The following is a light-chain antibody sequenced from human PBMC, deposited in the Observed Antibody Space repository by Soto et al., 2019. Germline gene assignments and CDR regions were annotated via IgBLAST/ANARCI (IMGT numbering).Light chain of an antibody. Sequence: EVVVTQSPGTLSLSPGERATLSCRASESVTNNYLAWYQHKPGQAPGLLIYGAFDRATGIPDRFSGSGSGTDFTLTISRLEPEDFAVYYCQQYGSSPPYTFGQGTKLEIK. CDR2: GAF. V-gene: IGKV3-20*01. CDR3: QQYGSSPPYT. J-gene: IGKJ2*01. CDR1: ESVTNNY.